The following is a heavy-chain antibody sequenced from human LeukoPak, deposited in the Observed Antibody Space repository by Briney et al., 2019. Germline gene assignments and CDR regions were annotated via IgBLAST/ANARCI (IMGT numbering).Heavy chain of an antibody. V-gene: IGHV4-59*01. J-gene: IGHJ4*02. Sequence: PSETLSLTCSASGGSISSSYRSWIRQPPGKGLEWFGYIYYSGNTSYHPSLKSRVTISIETSMNQFSLKLTSVTAADTGVYYCARGPCITCDFSFDYLGRGTLVSVSS. CDR3: ARGPCITCDFSFDY. CDR1: GGSISSSY. D-gene: IGHD1-14*01. CDR2: IYYSGNT.